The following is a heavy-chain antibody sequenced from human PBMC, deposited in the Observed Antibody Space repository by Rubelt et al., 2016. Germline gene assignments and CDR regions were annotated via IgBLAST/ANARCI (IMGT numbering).Heavy chain of an antibody. J-gene: IGHJ4*02. Sequence: QVQLQESGPGLVKPSETLSLTCTVSGDSISSYYWSWLRQPPGKGLEWIGEINHSGSTNYNPSLKSRVTISVDTSKNQFSLKLSSVTAADTAVYYGARGPRFVSIAVVGAIYYWGQGTLVTVSS. D-gene: IGHD6-19*01. CDR2: INHSGST. CDR1: GDSISSYY. CDR3: ARGPRFVSIAVVGAIYY. V-gene: IGHV4-59*12.